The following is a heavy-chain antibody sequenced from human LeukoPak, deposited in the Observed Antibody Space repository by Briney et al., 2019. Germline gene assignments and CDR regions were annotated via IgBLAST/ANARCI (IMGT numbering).Heavy chain of an antibody. CDR2: INPSGGST. J-gene: IGHJ3*02. CDR3: AREPDADDAFDI. D-gene: IGHD1-14*01. CDR1: GYTFTNYY. Sequence: ASVKVSCKASGYTFTNYYIHWVRQAPGQGLECMGIINPSGGSTSYAQKFQGRVTMTRDMSTSTVYMELSSLRSEDTAVYYCAREPDADDAFDIWGQGTMVTVSS. V-gene: IGHV1-46*01.